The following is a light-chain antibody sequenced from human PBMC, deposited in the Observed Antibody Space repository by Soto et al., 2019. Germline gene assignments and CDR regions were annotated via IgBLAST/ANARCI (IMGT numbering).Light chain of an antibody. V-gene: IGKV3-20*01. J-gene: IGKJ1*01. CDR2: GAS. CDR1: QSVSSSY. Sequence: EIVLTQSPGTLSLSPGERATLSCRASQSVSSSYLAWYQQKPGQAPRLLIYGASSRATGIPDRFSGSGSGTDFTLTISRLELEDFAVYYCQQYGSLWTFGQGTKVEIK. CDR3: QQYGSLWT.